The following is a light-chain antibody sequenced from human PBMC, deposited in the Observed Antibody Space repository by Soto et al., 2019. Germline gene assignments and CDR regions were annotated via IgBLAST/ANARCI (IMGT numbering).Light chain of an antibody. CDR2: AVT. CDR1: SSNIGAGYD. CDR3: QSFYSSLSGWV. J-gene: IGLJ3*02. Sequence: QSVLTQPPSVAGAPGQGATISCTGSSSNIGAGYDVHWYQQLPGTAPKLLIAAVTSRPSGVPDRFSGSKSGTSAYLAITGLHAEDEADYYCQSFYSSLSGWVFGGGTKVTVL. V-gene: IGLV1-40*01.